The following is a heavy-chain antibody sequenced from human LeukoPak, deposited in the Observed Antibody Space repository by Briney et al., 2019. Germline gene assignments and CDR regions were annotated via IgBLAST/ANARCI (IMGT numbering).Heavy chain of an antibody. D-gene: IGHD1-26*01. CDR3: AKRGAEVGTTVAPGDY. Sequence: GGSLRLSCAASGFTFSSYAMNWVRQAPGKGLEWVSAISGNGYAYYADSVKGRFTISRDNSKNTLYLQTSSLRAEDTAVYYCAKRGAEVGTTVAPGDYWGQGTLLTVSS. V-gene: IGHV3-23*01. J-gene: IGHJ4*02. CDR2: ISGNGYA. CDR1: GFTFSSYA.